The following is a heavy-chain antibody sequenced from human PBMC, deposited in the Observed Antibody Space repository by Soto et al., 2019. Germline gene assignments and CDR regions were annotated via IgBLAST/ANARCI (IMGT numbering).Heavy chain of an antibody. Sequence: PGESLKISCKGSGYSFTSYWIGWVRQMPGKGLEWMGIIYPGDSDTRYSPSFQGQVTISADKSISTAYLQWSSLKASDTAMYYCARLPLLFTMVRGAITGDYYYYGMDVWGQGTTVTVSS. CDR2: IYPGDSDT. J-gene: IGHJ6*02. D-gene: IGHD3-10*01. V-gene: IGHV5-51*01. CDR3: ARLPLLFTMVRGAITGDYYYYGMDV. CDR1: GYSFTSYW.